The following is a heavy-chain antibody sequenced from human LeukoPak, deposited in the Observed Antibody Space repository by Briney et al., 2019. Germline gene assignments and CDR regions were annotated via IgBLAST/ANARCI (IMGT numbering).Heavy chain of an antibody. V-gene: IGHV4-39*01. J-gene: IGHJ4*02. Sequence: PSETPSLTFFVSGGSISTNSYYWGWVRQPPGKRLEWIGSIFYSGNTYYNPSFRSRVSISVDTSKNQFSLKLFSVTAVDTAVYYCARVDIVTVPSANFDCWGQGTLVTVSS. CDR2: IFYSGNT. CDR3: ARVDIVTVPSANFDC. D-gene: IGHD2-15*01. CDR1: GGSISTNSYY.